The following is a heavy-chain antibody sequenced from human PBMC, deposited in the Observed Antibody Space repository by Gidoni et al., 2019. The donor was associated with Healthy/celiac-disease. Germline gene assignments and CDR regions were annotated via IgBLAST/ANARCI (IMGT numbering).Heavy chain of an antibody. J-gene: IGHJ5*02. D-gene: IGHD2-15*01. Sequence: QVQLVQSGAEVKKPGASVKVSCKASGYTFTRYASNWVRQATGQWLEWMGWMNPNSGNTGYAQKFQGRVTMTRNTSISTAYMELSSLRSEDTAVYYCASIVVVAATRLGSAFDPWGQGTLVTVSS. CDR1: GYTFTRYA. CDR2: MNPNSGNT. CDR3: ASIVVVAATRLGSAFDP. V-gene: IGHV1-8*01.